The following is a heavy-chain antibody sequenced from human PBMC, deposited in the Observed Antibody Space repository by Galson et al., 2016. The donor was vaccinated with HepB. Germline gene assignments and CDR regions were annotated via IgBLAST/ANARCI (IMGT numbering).Heavy chain of an antibody. D-gene: IGHD1-1*01. CDR2: FDPKAEET. CDR3: ASEVIQLERHRYIDF. J-gene: IGHJ4*01. Sequence: SVKVSCKVSGYSVTDFSMHWVRQAPGKGLEWMGGFDPKAEETIFAQKFQGRVTVTEDTSTDTAYMELTGLRSEDTAVYYCASEVIQLERHRYIDFWGQGTLVIVSS. V-gene: IGHV1-24*01. CDR1: GYSVTDFS.